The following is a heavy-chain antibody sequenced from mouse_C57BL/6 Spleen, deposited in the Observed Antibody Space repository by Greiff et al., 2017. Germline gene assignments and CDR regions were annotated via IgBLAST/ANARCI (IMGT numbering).Heavy chain of an antibody. J-gene: IGHJ4*01. CDR3: TKAGDYDGLYYAMDY. Sequence: QVQLKESGAELVRPGASVTLSCKASGYTFTDYEMHWVKQTPVHGLEWIGAIDPETGGTAYNQKFKGKAILTADKSSSTAYMELRSLTSEDSAVYYCTKAGDYDGLYYAMDYWGQGTSVTVSS. CDR2: IDPETGGT. CDR1: GYTFTDYE. D-gene: IGHD2-4*01. V-gene: IGHV1-15*01.